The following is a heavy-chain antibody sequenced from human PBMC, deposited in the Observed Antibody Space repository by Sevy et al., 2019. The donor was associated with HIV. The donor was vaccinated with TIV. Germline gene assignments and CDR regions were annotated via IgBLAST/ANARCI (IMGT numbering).Heavy chain of an antibody. CDR3: AREGCSRPHDY. V-gene: IGHV3-23*01. CDR1: GFAFYEYS. CDR2: LSFVCGKI. Sequence: GGSLRLSCAASGFAFYEYSMSWIRQAPGKGLEWVATLSFVCGKINYAYSVKGRFTISRDNSKKSFYLQMENLRVEDTALYYCAREGCSRPHDYWGQGTRVTVSS. J-gene: IGHJ4*02. D-gene: IGHD2-8*01.